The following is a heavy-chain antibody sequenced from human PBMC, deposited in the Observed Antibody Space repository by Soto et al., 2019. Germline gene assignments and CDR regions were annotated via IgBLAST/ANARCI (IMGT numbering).Heavy chain of an antibody. CDR3: AKSGSSGWYGWFDP. J-gene: IGHJ5*02. CDR2: IYWNDDK. D-gene: IGHD6-19*01. V-gene: IGHV2-5*01. CDR1: GFSLRTSGVG. Sequence: SGPTLVNPTQTLTLTCIFSGFSLRTSGVGVGWIRQPPGKALEWLGFIYWNDDKRYSPSLKSRLTITRDTSKNQVVLTMTNMDPVDTATYYCAKSGSSGWYGWFDPWGQGTLVTVSS.